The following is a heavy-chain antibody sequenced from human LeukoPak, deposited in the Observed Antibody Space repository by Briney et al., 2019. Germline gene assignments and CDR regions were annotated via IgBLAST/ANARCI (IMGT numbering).Heavy chain of an antibody. J-gene: IGHJ4*02. CDR3: ARRGGYSYGHGFDY. CDR1: GGSISSSRYS. Sequence: SETLSLTCTVSGGSISSSRYSWGWIRQPPGKGLEWIGSIYYSGSTYYNPSLKSRVTISVDTSKNQFSLKLSSVTAADTAVYYCARRGGYSYGHGFDYWGQGTLVTVSS. D-gene: IGHD5-18*01. V-gene: IGHV4-39*07. CDR2: IYYSGST.